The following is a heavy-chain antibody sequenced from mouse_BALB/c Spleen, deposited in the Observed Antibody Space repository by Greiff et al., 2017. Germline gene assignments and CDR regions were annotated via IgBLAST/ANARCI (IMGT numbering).Heavy chain of an antibody. CDR3: AREVILCLNAMDD. CDR2: ITSNGGST. J-gene: IGHJ4*01. Sequence: EVKLVESGGGLVQPGASLKLSCAASGFTFSSYGMSWVRQTPAKRLELVATITSNGGSTYYPDSVKGRFTISRDNAKYTLYLHMSSLKSEDTAMYTCAREVILCLNAMDDWGQGTSVTVSS. D-gene: IGHD2-2*01. V-gene: IGHV5-6-3*01. CDR1: GFTFSSYG.